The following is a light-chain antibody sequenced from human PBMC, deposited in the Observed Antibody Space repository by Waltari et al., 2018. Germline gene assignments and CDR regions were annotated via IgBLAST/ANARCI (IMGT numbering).Light chain of an antibody. V-gene: IGLV2-23*02. J-gene: IGLJ1*01. CDR2: EVA. Sequence: QSALTPPASVSRSPGQSITLSCTGTSLHVEKYNLFSWYHHHPDKAPKLMIYEVAKRPSGVSNRFSGSKSGNTASLTISGLQAEDEADYYCCSYAGGGTYVFGRGTKVTVL. CDR1: SLHVEKYNL. CDR3: CSYAGGGTYV.